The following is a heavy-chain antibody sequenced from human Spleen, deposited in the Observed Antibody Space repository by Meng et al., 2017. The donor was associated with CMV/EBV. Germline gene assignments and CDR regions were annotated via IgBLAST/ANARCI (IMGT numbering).Heavy chain of an antibody. D-gene: IGHD6-13*01. J-gene: IGHJ4*02. CDR2: INPNSGGT. CDR3: ARPPSIAAAGSDDY. Sequence: KASGYTFTGYDMHWVRQAPGQGLEWMGWINPNSGGTNYAQKFQGRVTMTRDTSISTAYMELSRLRSDDTAVYYCARPPSIAAAGSDDYWGQGTLVTVSS. CDR1: GYTFTGYD. V-gene: IGHV1-2*02.